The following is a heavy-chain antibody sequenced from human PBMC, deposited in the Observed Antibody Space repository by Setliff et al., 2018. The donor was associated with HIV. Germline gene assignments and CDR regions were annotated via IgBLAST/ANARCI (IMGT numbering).Heavy chain of an antibody. J-gene: IGHJ4*02. CDR1: GYNFSSNG. D-gene: IGHD6-13*01. V-gene: IGHV1-18*01. Sequence: ASVKVSCKASGYNFSSNGISWVRQAPGHGLEWMGWISSYNGYTKYAQKVQDRVTMTKDTSTSTAYMELRSLRSDDTAVYYCARDQVYWQQLLFDYWGQGTLVTVSS. CDR3: ARDQVYWQQLLFDY. CDR2: ISSYNGYT.